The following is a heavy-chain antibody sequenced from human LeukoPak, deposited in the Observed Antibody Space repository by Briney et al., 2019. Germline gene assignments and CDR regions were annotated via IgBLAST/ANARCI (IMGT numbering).Heavy chain of an antibody. CDR3: ARGQWYKGSPGH. D-gene: IGHD1-14*01. CDR2: IYYSGST. CDR1: GGSISSHY. J-gene: IGHJ4*02. V-gene: IGHV4-59*11. Sequence: SETLSLTCTVSGGSISSHYWSWIRQPPGKGLEWIGYIYYSGSTNYNPSLKSRVTISVDTSKNQFSLKLSSVTAADTAVYYCARGQWYKGSPGHWGQGTLVTVSS.